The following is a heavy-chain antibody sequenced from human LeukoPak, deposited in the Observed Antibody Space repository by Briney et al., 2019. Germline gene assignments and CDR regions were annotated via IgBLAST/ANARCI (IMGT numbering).Heavy chain of an antibody. CDR2: INTDSGNP. CDR3: AREILRFDF. Sequence: ASVKVSCKASGYTFTSHGISWVRQAPGQGLEWMGWINTDSGNPTYAQGFTGRFVFSLDSSVSTVYLQINNLMPEDTAKYFCAREILRFDFWGQGTTVTVSS. J-gene: IGHJ3*01. V-gene: IGHV7-4-1*02. CDR1: GYTFTSHG.